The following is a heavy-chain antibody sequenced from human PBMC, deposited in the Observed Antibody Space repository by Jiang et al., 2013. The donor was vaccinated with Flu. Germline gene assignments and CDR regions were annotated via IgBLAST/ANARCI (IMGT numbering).Heavy chain of an antibody. CDR2: ISYDGSNK. Sequence: WVAVISYDGSNKYYADSVKGRFTISRDNSKNTLYLQMNSLRAEDTAVYYCARNYYDSSGQFDYWGQGTLVTVSS. D-gene: IGHD3-22*01. V-gene: IGHV3-30*01. CDR3: ARNYYDSSGQFDY. J-gene: IGHJ4*02.